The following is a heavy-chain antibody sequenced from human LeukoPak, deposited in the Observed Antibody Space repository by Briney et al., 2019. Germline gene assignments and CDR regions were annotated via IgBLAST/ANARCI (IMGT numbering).Heavy chain of an antibody. V-gene: IGHV1-69*05. Sequence: GASVKVSCKASGYTFTGYYMHWVRQAPGQGLEWMGGIIPIFGTANYAQKFQGRVTITTDESTSTAYMELSSLRSEDTGVYYCARDPGYWYFDLWGRGTLVTVSS. CDR2: IIPIFGTA. J-gene: IGHJ2*01. CDR1: GYTFTGYY. CDR3: ARDPGYWYFDL.